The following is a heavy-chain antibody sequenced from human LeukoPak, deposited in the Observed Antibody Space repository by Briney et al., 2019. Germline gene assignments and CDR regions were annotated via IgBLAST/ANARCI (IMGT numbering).Heavy chain of an antibody. Sequence: PSQTLSLTCTVSGGSISSGGYFWTWIRQHPGKGLEWIGYIYYSGSTYNNPSLKSRVTISVDTSKNQFSLNLNSVTAADTAVYYCARYLGSGSYSGWLDPWGQGTLVTVSS. CDR2: IYYSGST. D-gene: IGHD3-10*01. CDR3: ARYLGSGSYSGWLDP. CDR1: GGSISSGGYF. V-gene: IGHV4-31*03. J-gene: IGHJ5*02.